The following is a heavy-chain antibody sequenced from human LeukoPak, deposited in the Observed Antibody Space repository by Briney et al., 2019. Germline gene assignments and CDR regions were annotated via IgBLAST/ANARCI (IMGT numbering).Heavy chain of an antibody. Sequence: GGSLRFSCAASGFSFTNYAMNWVRQAPGKGLEWVSFISASGTTTHYSDSVKGRFTISRDNSKNTLFLQINSLRAEDTAAYYCAKGAQFDFWSGYTLEYFDVWGKGTLVTVSS. V-gene: IGHV3-23*01. CDR3: AKGAQFDFWSGYTLEYFDV. D-gene: IGHD3-3*01. CDR2: ISASGTTT. J-gene: IGHJ4*02. CDR1: GFSFTNYA.